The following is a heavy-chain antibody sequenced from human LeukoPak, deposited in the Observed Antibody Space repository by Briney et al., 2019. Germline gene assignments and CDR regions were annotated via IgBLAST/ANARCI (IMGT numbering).Heavy chain of an antibody. J-gene: IGHJ3*02. CDR3: ARDRRADILTGYSDGFDI. CDR1: GGSISSGDYY. V-gene: IGHV4-30-4*08. Sequence: PSETLSLTCTVSGGSISSGDYYWSWIRQPPGKGLEWIGHIYYSGSTYYNPSLKSRVTISLDTSKNQFSLKLSSVTAADTAVYYCARDRRADILTGYSDGFDIWGQGTMVTVSS. CDR2: IYYSGST. D-gene: IGHD3-9*01.